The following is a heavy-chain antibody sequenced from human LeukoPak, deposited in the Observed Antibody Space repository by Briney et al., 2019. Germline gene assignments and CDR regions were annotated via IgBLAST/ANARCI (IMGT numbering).Heavy chain of an antibody. CDR3: ARVRRGGVMVTFDY. D-gene: IGHD5-18*01. V-gene: IGHV3-74*01. J-gene: IGHJ4*02. Sequence: HPGGSLRLSCAASGFTFSSYWMHWVRQAPGKGLVWVSRINNDESSISYADSVKSRVTISRDNAKNTLYLQMNSLRAEDTAVYYCARVRRGGVMVTFDYWGQGTLVTVSS. CDR1: GFTFSSYW. CDR2: INNDESSI.